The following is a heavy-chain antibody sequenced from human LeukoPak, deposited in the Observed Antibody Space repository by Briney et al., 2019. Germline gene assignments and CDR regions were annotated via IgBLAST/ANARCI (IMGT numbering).Heavy chain of an antibody. Sequence: SETLSRTCTVSGGSISSYYWSWIRQPPGKGLEWIGYIYYSGSTNYNPSLKSRVTISVDTSKNQFSLKLSSVTAADTAVYYCASTYCRGGSCYYGYWGQGTLVSVSS. CDR2: IYYSGST. CDR3: ASTYCRGGSCYYGY. D-gene: IGHD2-15*01. J-gene: IGHJ4*02. V-gene: IGHV4-59*08. CDR1: GGSISSYY.